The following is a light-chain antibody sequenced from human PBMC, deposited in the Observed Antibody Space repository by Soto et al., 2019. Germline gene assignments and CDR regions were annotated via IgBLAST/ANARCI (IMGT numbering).Light chain of an antibody. J-gene: IGKJ1*01. CDR3: QQSGSSLWT. CDR2: GTS. V-gene: IGKV3-20*01. Sequence: EVVLTQSPGTLSLSPGERATLSCRTSQTISSAYLAWYQHKPGQAPRLLLSGTSSRAPGIPGRFSGSGSGTDFSLSSSRMEPEDFAVYYCQQSGSSLWTFGQGTKVEIK. CDR1: QTISSAY.